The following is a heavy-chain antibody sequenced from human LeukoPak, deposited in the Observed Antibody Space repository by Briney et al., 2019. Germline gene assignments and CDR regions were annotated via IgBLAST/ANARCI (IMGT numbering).Heavy chain of an antibody. D-gene: IGHD3-10*01. CDR2: ISSSCGTI. CDR1: GFTFSDYY. J-gene: IGHJ6*03. Sequence: GGSLRLSCAASGFTFSDYYMSCIRRAPGKGLEGVSYISSSCGTIYYADSVKGRFTISRDNAKNSLYLQMNSLRAEDTAVYYCVRDRLEDYYGSGSYYYYYMDVWGKGTTVTVSS. CDR3: VRDRLEDYYGSGSYYYYYMDV. V-gene: IGHV3-11*04.